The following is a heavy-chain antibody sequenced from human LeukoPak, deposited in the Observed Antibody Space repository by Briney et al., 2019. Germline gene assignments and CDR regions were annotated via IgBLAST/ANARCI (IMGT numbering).Heavy chain of an antibody. D-gene: IGHD2-8*01. Sequence: ASVKVSCKASGGTFSSYAISWVRQAPGQGLEWMGRIIPILGIANYAQKFQGRVTITAGKSTSIAYMELSSLRSEDTAVYYCARDRPGEVLMVYATNWFDPWGQGTLVTVSS. J-gene: IGHJ5*02. V-gene: IGHV1-69*04. CDR1: GGTFSSYA. CDR3: ARDRPGEVLMVYATNWFDP. CDR2: IIPILGIA.